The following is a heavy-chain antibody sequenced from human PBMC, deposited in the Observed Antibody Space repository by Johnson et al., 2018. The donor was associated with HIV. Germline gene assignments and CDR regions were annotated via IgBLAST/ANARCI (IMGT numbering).Heavy chain of an antibody. CDR1: GFTFSTYA. CDR2: ISSDESNK. V-gene: IGHV3-30*04. Sequence: VQLVESGGGVVQPGRSLRLSCAASGFTFSTYAMHWVRQAPGKGLEWVAVISSDESNKYYTDSVKGRFPISRDNSKNTLYLQMNSLRAEDTAVYYCAKGPLYYYDSRLGSGAFDIWGQGTMVTVSS. J-gene: IGHJ3*02. CDR3: AKGPLYYYDSRLGSGAFDI. D-gene: IGHD3-22*01.